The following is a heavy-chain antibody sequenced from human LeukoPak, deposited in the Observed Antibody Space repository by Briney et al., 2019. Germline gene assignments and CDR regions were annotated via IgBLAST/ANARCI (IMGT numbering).Heavy chain of an antibody. CDR2: ISSSGSTI. V-gene: IGHV3-48*03. CDR1: GFTFSSYE. CDR3: ARVASPLDYDYVWGHFDY. Sequence: PGGSLRLSCAASGFTFSSYEMNWVRQAPGKGLEWVSYISSSGSTIYYADSVKGRFTISRDNAKNSLYLQMNSLRAEDTAVYYCARVASPLDYDYVWGHFDYWGQGTLVTVSS. J-gene: IGHJ4*02. D-gene: IGHD3-16*01.